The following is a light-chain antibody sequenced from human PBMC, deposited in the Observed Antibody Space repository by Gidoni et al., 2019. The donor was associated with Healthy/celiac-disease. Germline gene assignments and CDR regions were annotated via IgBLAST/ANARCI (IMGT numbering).Light chain of an antibody. CDR2: GKK. CDR3: NSRDSSGIHVV. CDR1: SLRSYY. V-gene: IGLV3-19*01. J-gene: IGLJ2*01. Sequence: SELTQDPAVSVALGQTVRITCQGDSLRSYYASLDQKKPGQAPVLVIYGKKNRPSGIPDLFSGSSSGTTASLTITVAPAEDEADYYCNSRDSSGIHVVFGGGTTLTVL.